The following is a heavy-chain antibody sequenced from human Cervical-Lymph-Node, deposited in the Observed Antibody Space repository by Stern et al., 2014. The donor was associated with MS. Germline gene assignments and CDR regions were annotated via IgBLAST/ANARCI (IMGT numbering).Heavy chain of an antibody. Sequence: EEQLVESGGGLVQPGGSLRLSCAASGFTFSSYWMHWVRQAPGKELVWVSRINSDGSSTSYADSVKGRFTISRDNAKNTLYLQMNSLRAEDTAVYYCARDPSYCGGDCYANWFDPWGQGTLVTVSS. CDR1: GFTFSSYW. D-gene: IGHD2-21*02. J-gene: IGHJ5*02. V-gene: IGHV3-74*01. CDR2: INSDGSST. CDR3: ARDPSYCGGDCYANWFDP.